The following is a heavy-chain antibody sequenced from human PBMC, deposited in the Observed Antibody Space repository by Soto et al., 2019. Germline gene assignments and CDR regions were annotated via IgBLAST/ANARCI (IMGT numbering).Heavy chain of an antibody. CDR2: ISGSGLTI. Sequence: GGSRLSCAASGFIFSDYEINWVRQAPGKGLEWVSYISGSGLTIYYADSVKGRFTISRDNAKNSLYLQMNSLGVEDTAVYYCARGPYRNTYNWFDSWGQGTLVTVSS. J-gene: IGHJ5*02. CDR1: GFIFSDYE. V-gene: IGHV3-48*03. CDR3: ARGPYRNTYNWFDS. D-gene: IGHD5-12*01.